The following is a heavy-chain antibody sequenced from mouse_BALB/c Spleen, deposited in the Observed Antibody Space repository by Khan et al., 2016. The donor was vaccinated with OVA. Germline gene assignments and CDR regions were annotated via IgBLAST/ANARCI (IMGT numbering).Heavy chain of an antibody. CDR1: GYTFTNYV. V-gene: IGHV1S136*01. Sequence: VQLQQPGPELVEPGASVKMSCKASGYTFTNYVMHWVKQKPGQGLEWIGYINPYNAGTRYNEKFKGTATLTSAISSPTAYMELSSLTSEDSAVSYCAREASSWDFAWAYWGEGTLVTVSA. J-gene: IGHJ3*01. CDR2: INPYNAGT. D-gene: IGHD4-1*01. CDR3: AREASSWDFAWAY.